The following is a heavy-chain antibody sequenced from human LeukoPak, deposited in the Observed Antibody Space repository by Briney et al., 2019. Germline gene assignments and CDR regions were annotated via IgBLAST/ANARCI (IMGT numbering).Heavy chain of an antibody. CDR2: ISAYNGNT. CDR1: GYTFTSYG. D-gene: IGHD4-11*01. V-gene: IGHV1-18*01. Sequence: ASVKVSCKASGYTFTSYGVSWVRQAPGQGLEWMGWISAYNGNTNYAQKLQGRVTMTTDTSTSTAYMELRSLRSDDTAVYYCARTRDPDYSNSAAYYWGQGTLVTVSS. CDR3: ARTRDPDYSNSAAYY. J-gene: IGHJ4*02.